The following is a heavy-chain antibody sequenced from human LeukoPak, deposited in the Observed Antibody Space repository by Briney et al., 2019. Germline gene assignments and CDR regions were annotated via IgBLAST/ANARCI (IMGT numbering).Heavy chain of an antibody. Sequence: SETLSLTCTVSGGSISSSSYYWGWIRQPPGKGLEWIGSIYYSGSTYYNPSLKSRVTISVDTSQNQFSLKLSSVTAADTAVYYCAIVLVGATTHLFDYWGQGTLVTVSS. V-gene: IGHV4-39*01. CDR2: IYYSGST. D-gene: IGHD1-26*01. J-gene: IGHJ4*02. CDR3: AIVLVGATTHLFDY. CDR1: GGSISSSSYY.